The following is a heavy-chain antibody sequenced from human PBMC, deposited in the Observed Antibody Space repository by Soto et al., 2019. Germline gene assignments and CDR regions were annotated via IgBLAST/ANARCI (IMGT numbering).Heavy chain of an antibody. D-gene: IGHD2-8*01. CDR2: ISTSSHYI. Sequence: EVQLVESGGDLVKPGESLRLSCAASGSSFSVSIMNWVRQAPGKGLEWVSSISTSSHYIYYADSVKGRFAIFRDNAKNSLYLQMDNLRAEDTAVYYCARGKHCPDGICSFSEYSYYMDVWGKGTTVTVSS. J-gene: IGHJ6*03. V-gene: IGHV3-21*02. CDR1: GSSFSVSI. CDR3: ARGKHCPDGICSFSEYSYYMDV.